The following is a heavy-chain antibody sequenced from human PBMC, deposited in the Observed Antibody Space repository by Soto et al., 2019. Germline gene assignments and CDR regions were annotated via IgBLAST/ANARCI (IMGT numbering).Heavy chain of an antibody. CDR2: MYYSGST. CDR1: GGSISSSSYY. CDR3: ARLAYCSSTSCQSGMDV. J-gene: IGHJ6*04. D-gene: IGHD2-2*01. Sequence: QLQLQESGPGLVKPSETLSLTCTVSGGSISSSSYYWSWIRQPPGKGLEWIGIMYYSGSTSYNPSLKIRVTRYVDTSKNHFSLKLSSVTAADTAVYYCARLAYCSSTSCQSGMDVWGKGTTVTVSS. V-gene: IGHV4-39*02.